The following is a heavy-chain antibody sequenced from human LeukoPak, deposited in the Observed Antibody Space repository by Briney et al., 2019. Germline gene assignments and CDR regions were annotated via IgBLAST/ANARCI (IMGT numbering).Heavy chain of an antibody. Sequence: GRSLTLSCAASGFTFSSYGMHWVRQAPGKGLEWVAVISYDGSNNYYADSVQDRFTISRDDSNNTLYLQMNSFGAEDTAVYYCAKGTGEPYFDYWGQGTLVTVSS. CDR3: AKGTGEPYFDY. CDR2: ISYDGSNN. D-gene: IGHD3-10*01. V-gene: IGHV3-30*18. CDR1: GFTFSSYG. J-gene: IGHJ4*02.